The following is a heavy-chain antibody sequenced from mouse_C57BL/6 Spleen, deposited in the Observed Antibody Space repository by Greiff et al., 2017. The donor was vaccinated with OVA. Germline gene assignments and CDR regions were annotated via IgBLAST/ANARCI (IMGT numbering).Heavy chain of an antibody. CDR2: INPNNGGT. Sequence: EVQLQQSGPELAKPGASVKISCKASGYTFTDYYMNWVKQSHGKSLEWIGDINPNNGGTSYNQKFKGKATLTVDKSSSTAYMELRSLTSEDSAVYYCAVYGSTSGGQGTTLTVSS. D-gene: IGHD1-1*01. CDR1: GYTFTDYY. J-gene: IGHJ2*01. V-gene: IGHV1-26*01. CDR3: AVYGSTS.